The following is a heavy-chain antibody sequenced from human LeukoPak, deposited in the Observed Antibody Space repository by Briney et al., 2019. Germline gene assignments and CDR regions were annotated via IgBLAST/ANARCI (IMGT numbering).Heavy chain of an antibody. J-gene: IGHJ4*02. CDR2: IYHSGST. V-gene: IGHV4-38-2*01. CDR3: ARQLGAIDY. D-gene: IGHD1-26*01. CDR1: GYSISSGYY. Sequence: SETLTLTXAVSGYSISSGYYWGWIREPPGKGLEWIGSIYHSGSTYYNPSLKSRVTISVDTSKSQFSLKLSSVTAADTAVYYCARQLGAIDYWGQGTLVTVSS.